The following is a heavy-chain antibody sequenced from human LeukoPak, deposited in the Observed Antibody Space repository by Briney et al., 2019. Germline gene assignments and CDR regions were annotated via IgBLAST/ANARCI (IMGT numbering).Heavy chain of an antibody. J-gene: IGHJ4*02. Sequence: GGSLRLSCAASGFTFDDYAMHWVRQAPGKGLEWVSGISWNSGSIGYADSVKGRFTISRDNAKNSLYLQLNSLRAEDTALYYCAKDVGDYWGQGTLVTVSS. V-gene: IGHV3-9*01. CDR3: AKDVGDY. CDR2: ISWNSGSI. CDR1: GFTFDDYA.